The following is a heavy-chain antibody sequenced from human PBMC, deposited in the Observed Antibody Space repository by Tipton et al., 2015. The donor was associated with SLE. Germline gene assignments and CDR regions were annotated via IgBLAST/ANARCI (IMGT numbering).Heavy chain of an antibody. J-gene: IGHJ1*01. CDR1: GYTFANYD. D-gene: IGHD6-13*01. CDR2: MNPNSGNT. Sequence: QLVQSGAEVKKPGASVKVSCRASGYTFANYDINWVRQATGQGLEWMGWMNPNSGNTGYAQKFQGRVTMTRNTSPSTAYMVLRSLRSEDTAVYYCARVVAAAGPPGEYFQHWGQGTLVTVSS. V-gene: IGHV1-8*01. CDR3: ARVVAAAGPPGEYFQH.